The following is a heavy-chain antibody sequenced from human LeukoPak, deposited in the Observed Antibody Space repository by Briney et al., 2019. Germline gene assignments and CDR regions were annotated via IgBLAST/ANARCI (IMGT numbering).Heavy chain of an antibody. CDR2: ISYDGSNK. CDR3: AKDRRSSVLADAFDI. Sequence: GRPLRLSCAASGFTFSSYGMHWVRQAPGKGLEWVAVISYDGSNKYYADSVKGRFTISRDNSKNTLYLQMNSLRAEDTAVYYCAKDRRSSVLADAFDIWGQGTMVTVSS. V-gene: IGHV3-30*18. D-gene: IGHD6-13*01. J-gene: IGHJ3*02. CDR1: GFTFSSYG.